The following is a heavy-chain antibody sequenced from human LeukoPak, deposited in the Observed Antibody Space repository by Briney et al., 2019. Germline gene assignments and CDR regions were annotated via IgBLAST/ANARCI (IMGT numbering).Heavy chain of an antibody. Sequence: GGSLRLSCAASGFTFSSYWMSWVRQAPGKGLEWVANIKEDGSEKYYVDSVKGRFTISRDNAKNSLYLQMNSLRAGDTAVYYCARDKIVGATKLDHWGQGTLVTVSS. CDR2: IKEDGSEK. CDR3: ARDKIVGATKLDH. J-gene: IGHJ4*02. CDR1: GFTFSSYW. V-gene: IGHV3-7*01. D-gene: IGHD1-26*01.